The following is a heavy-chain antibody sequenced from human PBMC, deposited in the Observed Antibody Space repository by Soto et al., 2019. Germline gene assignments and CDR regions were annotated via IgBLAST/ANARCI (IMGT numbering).Heavy chain of an antibody. CDR2: ISAYNGNT. Sequence: ASVKVSCKASGGTFSSYTISWVRQAPGQGLEWMGWISAYNGNTKYAQKFQGRVTMTTDTSTSTAYMELRSLRSDDTAMYYCAREAGYLSYYGMDVWGQGTTVTVSS. CDR3: AREAGYLSYYGMDV. V-gene: IGHV1-18*01. CDR1: GGTFSSYT. D-gene: IGHD5-18*01. J-gene: IGHJ6*02.